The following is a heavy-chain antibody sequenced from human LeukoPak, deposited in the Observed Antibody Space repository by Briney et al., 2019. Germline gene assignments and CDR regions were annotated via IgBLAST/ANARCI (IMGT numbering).Heavy chain of an antibody. Sequence: SETLSLTCTVSGGSFSSGGYYWSWIRQHPGKDLEWIGYIHYSGSTYYNPSLKSRVTISVDTSKNQFSLKLSSVTAADTAVYYCASGIAAHIDYWGQGTLVTVSS. D-gene: IGHD6-6*01. CDR2: IHYSGST. V-gene: IGHV4-31*03. J-gene: IGHJ4*02. CDR1: GGSFSSGGYY. CDR3: ASGIAAHIDY.